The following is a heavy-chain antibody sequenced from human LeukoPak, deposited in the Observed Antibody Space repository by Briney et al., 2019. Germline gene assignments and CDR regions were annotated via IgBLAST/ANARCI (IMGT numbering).Heavy chain of an antibody. Sequence: TGGSLRLSCAASGFTFTNAWMNWVRQAPGKGLEWVAVISYDGSNKYYADSVKGRFTISRDNSKNTLYLQMNSLRAEDTAVYYCAKPTGYSSGWRYYFDYWGQGTLVTVSS. CDR3: AKPTGYSSGWRYYFDY. D-gene: IGHD6-19*01. CDR2: ISYDGSNK. J-gene: IGHJ4*02. V-gene: IGHV3-30*18. CDR1: GFTFTNAW.